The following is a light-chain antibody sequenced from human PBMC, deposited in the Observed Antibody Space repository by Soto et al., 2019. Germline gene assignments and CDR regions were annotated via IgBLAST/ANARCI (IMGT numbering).Light chain of an antibody. CDR2: GAS. CDR3: QQGYSPHQT. J-gene: IGKJ1*01. CDR1: QNILNF. V-gene: IGKV1-39*01. Sequence: DIQMTQSPSSLSASVGDRVTITCRTSQNILNFLHWYQQKPGKAPKLLIQGASTLRSGVPSRFSGSGSETDFTLTISSLQPEDFATYYWQQGYSPHQTFCQGTKVEVK.